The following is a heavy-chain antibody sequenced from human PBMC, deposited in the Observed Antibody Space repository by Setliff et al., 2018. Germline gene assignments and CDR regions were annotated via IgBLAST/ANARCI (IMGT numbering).Heavy chain of an antibody. Sequence: PSETLSLTCTVSGDSISSGSYYWSWIRQPAGKGLEWIGQIHTSGSTNYSPSLKSRVTISIDTSKNQFSLKLTSVTAADTAVYFCARSLSSGSYWNPRPFYSDSWGQGTLVTVSS. J-gene: IGHJ4*02. CDR3: ARSLSSGSYWNPRPFYSDS. CDR1: GDSISSGSYY. V-gene: IGHV4-61*09. CDR2: IHTSGST. D-gene: IGHD3-10*01.